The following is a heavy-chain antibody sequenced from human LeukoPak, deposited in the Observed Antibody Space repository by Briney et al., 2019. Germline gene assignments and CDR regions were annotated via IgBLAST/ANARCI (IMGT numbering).Heavy chain of an antibody. Sequence: GGSLRLSCAASGFTFSNYAMYWVRQAPGKGLEYVSAISSNGGSTYYANSVKGRLTISRDNSKNTLYLQMGSLRAEDMAVYYFARYRCSSTSWFVDYWGQGTLVTVSS. CDR3: ARYRCSSTSWFVDY. J-gene: IGHJ4*02. D-gene: IGHD2-2*01. CDR1: GFTFSNYA. V-gene: IGHV3-64*01. CDR2: ISSNGGST.